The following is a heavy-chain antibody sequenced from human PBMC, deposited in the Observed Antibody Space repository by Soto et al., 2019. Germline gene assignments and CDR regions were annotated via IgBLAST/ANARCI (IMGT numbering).Heavy chain of an antibody. CDR2: IYYSGST. Sequence: QVQLQESGPGLVKPSQTLSLTCTVSGGSISSGDYYWSWIRQPPGKGLEWIGYIYYSGSTYYNPSLKSRVTISVDTSKNQFSLKLSSVTAADTAVYYCARAREQDFWSGYKHSYAFDIWGQGTMVTVSS. CDR1: GGSISSGDYY. D-gene: IGHD3-3*01. J-gene: IGHJ3*02. CDR3: ARAREQDFWSGYKHSYAFDI. V-gene: IGHV4-30-4*01.